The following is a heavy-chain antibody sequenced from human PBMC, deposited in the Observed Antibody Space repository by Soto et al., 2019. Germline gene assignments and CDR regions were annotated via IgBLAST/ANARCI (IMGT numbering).Heavy chain of an antibody. CDR2: IIPILGIA. Sequence: QVQLVQSGAEVKKPGSSVKVSCKASGGTFSSYTISWVRQAPGQGLEWMGRIIPILGIANYAQKFQGRVTITADKSTSTAYMELSSLRSEDTAVYYCARSYGDYVQRGFDYWGQGTLVTVSS. CDR1: GGTFSSYT. J-gene: IGHJ4*02. CDR3: ARSYGDYVQRGFDY. D-gene: IGHD4-17*01. V-gene: IGHV1-69*02.